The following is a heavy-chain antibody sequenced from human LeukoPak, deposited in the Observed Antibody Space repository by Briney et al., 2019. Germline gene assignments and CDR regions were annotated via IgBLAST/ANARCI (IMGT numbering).Heavy chain of an antibody. V-gene: IGHV4-61*01. Sequence: SETLSLTCSVSGGSVSSNNYQWNWIRQPPGKGLEWIGDIYHSGSTNYNPSLKSRVTISVDTSKNQFSLKLSSVTAADTAVYHCARDSGSNFDYWGQGTLVTVSS. CDR2: IYHSGST. J-gene: IGHJ4*02. CDR1: GGSVSSNNYQ. D-gene: IGHD3/OR15-3a*01. CDR3: ARDSGSNFDY.